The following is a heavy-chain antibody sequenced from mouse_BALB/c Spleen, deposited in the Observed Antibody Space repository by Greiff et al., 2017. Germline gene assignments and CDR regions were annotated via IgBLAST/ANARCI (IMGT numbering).Heavy chain of an antibody. CDR1: GFTFSSFG. CDR2: ISSGSSTI. Sequence: EVQGVESGGGLVQPGGSRKLSCAASGFTFSSFGMHWVRQAPEKGLEWVAYISSGSSTIYYADTVKGRFTISRDNPKNTLFLQMTSLRSEDTAMYYCARKYGNWYFDVWGAGTTVTVSS. D-gene: IGHD2-10*02. CDR3: ARKYGNWYFDV. V-gene: IGHV5-17*02. J-gene: IGHJ1*01.